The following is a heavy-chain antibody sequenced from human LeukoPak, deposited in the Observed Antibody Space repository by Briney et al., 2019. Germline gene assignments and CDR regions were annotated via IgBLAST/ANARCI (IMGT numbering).Heavy chain of an antibody. CDR1: GGSISSYY. J-gene: IGHJ5*02. Sequence: SETLSLTCSVSGGSISSYYWSWIRQPPGKGLEWIGYIYYSGSTNYNPSLKSRVTMSVDTSKNQFSLKLSSVTAADTAVYYCARETAPIAAARWFDPWGQGTLVTVSS. CDR2: IYYSGST. V-gene: IGHV4-59*12. CDR3: ARETAPIAAARWFDP. D-gene: IGHD6-13*01.